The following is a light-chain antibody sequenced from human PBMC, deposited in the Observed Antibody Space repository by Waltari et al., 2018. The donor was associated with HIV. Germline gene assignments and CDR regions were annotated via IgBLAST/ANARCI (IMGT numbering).Light chain of an antibody. CDR1: SSNIGHNY. J-gene: IGLJ2*01. V-gene: IGLV1-51*02. CDR2: ETS. Sequence: QSVLTQPPSVSAAPGQTVTLPCSGTSSNIGHNYVSWYHQVPGPTPKLLIYETSKRPSGLPDRCSGSKSGTSATLGITGVQTADEADYYCGTWDDSLGAVVFGGGTRVTV. CDR3: GTWDDSLGAVV.